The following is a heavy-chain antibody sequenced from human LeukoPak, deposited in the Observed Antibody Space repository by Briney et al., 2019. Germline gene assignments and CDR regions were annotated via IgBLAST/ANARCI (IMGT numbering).Heavy chain of an antibody. Sequence: PGGSLRLSCAASGFTFSSYGMSWVRQAPGKGLEWVSSISGSGAGTYYADSVKGRFTISRDSSKSTLHLQMNSLRAEDTAIYYCAKRGHCSGGSCFYYFDYWGQGTLVTVSS. J-gene: IGHJ4*02. CDR2: ISGSGAGT. CDR1: GFTFSSYG. D-gene: IGHD2-15*01. CDR3: AKRGHCSGGSCFYYFDY. V-gene: IGHV3-23*01.